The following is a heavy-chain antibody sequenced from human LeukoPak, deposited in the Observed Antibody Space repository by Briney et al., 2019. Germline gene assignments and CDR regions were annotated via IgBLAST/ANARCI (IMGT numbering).Heavy chain of an antibody. CDR2: IKEDGSEK. Sequence: GGSLRLSCAASGFTFSSYWMSWVRQAPGKGLEWVANIKEDGSEKHYVDSVKGRFTISRDNAQKSLYLQMNSLRAEDTAVYYCARDNGMIGRFDPWGQEPWSPSLQ. J-gene: IGHJ5*02. CDR1: GFTFSSYW. V-gene: IGHV3-7*01. D-gene: IGHD2-21*01. CDR3: ARDNGMIGRFDP.